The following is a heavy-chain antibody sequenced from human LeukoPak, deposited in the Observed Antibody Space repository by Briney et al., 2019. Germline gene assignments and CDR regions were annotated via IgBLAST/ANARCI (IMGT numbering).Heavy chain of an antibody. J-gene: IGHJ4*02. CDR2: IYYSGST. V-gene: IGHV4-59*01. D-gene: IGHD2-2*02. Sequence: SETLSLTCTVSGGSIRSYYWSWIRQPPGKGLEWIGYIYYSGSTNYNPSLKSRVTISVDTSKNQFSLKLSSVTAADTAVYYCARGPHTPWYFDYWGQGTLVTVSS. CDR1: GGSIRSYY. CDR3: ARGPHTPWYFDY.